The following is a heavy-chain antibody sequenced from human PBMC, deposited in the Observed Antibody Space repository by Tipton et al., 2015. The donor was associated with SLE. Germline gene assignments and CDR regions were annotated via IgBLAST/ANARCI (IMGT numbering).Heavy chain of an antibody. CDR2: VYSSGST. D-gene: IGHD3-9*01. J-gene: IGHJ5*02. CDR1: GGSISTNY. CDR3: AKDAHYNWLISGNWFDP. V-gene: IGHV4-4*07. Sequence: TLSLTCIVSGGSISTNYWSWIRQPAGKGLEWIGRVYSSGSTDYNSSLESRVTMSIDTSKNEFSLKLRSVTAADTAIYYCAKDAHYNWLISGNWFDPWGQGSLVTVSS.